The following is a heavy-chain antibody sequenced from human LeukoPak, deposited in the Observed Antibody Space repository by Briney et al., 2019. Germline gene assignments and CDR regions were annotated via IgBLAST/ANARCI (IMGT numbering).Heavy chain of an antibody. Sequence: ASVKVSCKASGYTITYYGFTWVRQAPGQGLEWMGWISAYNGNASYAQKFQGRVTMTTDTSTTTAFMELRSLRSDDTAVYYCARGLVYSDYYCFFDLWGRGTLITVSS. CDR2: ISAYNGNA. CDR1: GYTITYYG. V-gene: IGHV1-18*04. D-gene: IGHD4-11*01. J-gene: IGHJ2*01. CDR3: ARGLVYSDYYCFFDL.